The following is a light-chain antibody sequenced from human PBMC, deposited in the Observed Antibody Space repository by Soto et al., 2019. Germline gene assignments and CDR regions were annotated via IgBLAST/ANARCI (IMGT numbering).Light chain of an antibody. V-gene: IGLV2-11*01. J-gene: IGLJ1*01. CDR1: SSDVGTYTY. CDR2: DVI. CDR3: CSYAGSYTHV. Sequence: QSVLTQPPSVSGSPGQSVTVSCTGTSSDVGTYTYVSWYQQHPGKAPKLIIYDVIKRPSGVPDRFSGSKSGNTASLTISGLQAEDEADYYCCSYAGSYTHVFGPGTKLTVL.